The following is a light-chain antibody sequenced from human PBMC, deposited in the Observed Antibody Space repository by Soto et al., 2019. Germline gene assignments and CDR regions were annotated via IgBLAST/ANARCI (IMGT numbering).Light chain of an antibody. CDR2: EGS. J-gene: IGLJ2*01. V-gene: IGLV2-23*01. CDR3: CSYAGSSTEV. CDR1: SSDVGSYNL. Sequence: QSVLTQPASVSGSPGQSITISCTGTSSDVGSYNLVSWYQQHPGKAPKLMIYEGSKRPSGVSNRFSGSKSGNTASLTVSGLQAEDEAYYYCCSYAGSSTEVFGGGTKLTVL.